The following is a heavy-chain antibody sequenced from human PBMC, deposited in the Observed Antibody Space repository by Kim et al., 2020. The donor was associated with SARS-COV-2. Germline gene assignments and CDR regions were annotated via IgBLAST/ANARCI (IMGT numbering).Heavy chain of an antibody. CDR2: VTAGGRI. Sequence: GGSLRLSCAASGFTFSAYVMNWVRQAPGKGLEWVSSVTAGGRINYPDSVKGRYTISRDNSRSTLHVQMNSLRVEDTAVYYCEKGGDCESSACRGAFDIWGLGTMVTVSS. D-gene: IGHD2-15*01. CDR3: EKGGDCESSACRGAFDI. CDR1: GFTFSAYV. J-gene: IGHJ3*02. V-gene: IGHV3-23*01.